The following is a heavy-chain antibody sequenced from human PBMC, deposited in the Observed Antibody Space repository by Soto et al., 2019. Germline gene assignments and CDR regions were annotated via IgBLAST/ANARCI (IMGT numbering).Heavy chain of an antibody. Sequence: GGSLRLSCAASGFTFSSYAMSWVRQAPGKGLEWVSAISGSGGSTYYADSVKGRFTISRDNSKNTLYLQMNSLRAEDTAVYYCAKDPPYYDFWSGYYAPAPDDAFDIWGQGTMVTVSS. CDR3: AKDPPYYDFWSGYYAPAPDDAFDI. V-gene: IGHV3-23*01. CDR1: GFTFSSYA. CDR2: ISGSGGST. D-gene: IGHD3-3*01. J-gene: IGHJ3*02.